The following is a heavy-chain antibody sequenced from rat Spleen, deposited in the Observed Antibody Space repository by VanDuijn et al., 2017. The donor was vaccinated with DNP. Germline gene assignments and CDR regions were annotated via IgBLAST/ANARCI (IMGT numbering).Heavy chain of an antibody. Sequence: QVQLKESGPGLVQPSETLSLTCTVSGFSLTSYSVNWVRQPSGKGPEWLGKMWYDGGTRYNSALKSRLSISKDTSKSQVFLKMNSLQTEDTATYFCARDSLRFSFDYWGQGVVVTVSS. CDR1: GFSLTSYS. CDR3: ARDSLRFSFDY. J-gene: IGHJ2*01. CDR2: MWYDGGT. V-gene: IGHV2-41*01. D-gene: IGHD1-11*01.